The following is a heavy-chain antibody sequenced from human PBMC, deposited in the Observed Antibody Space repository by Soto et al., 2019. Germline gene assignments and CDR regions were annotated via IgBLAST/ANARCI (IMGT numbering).Heavy chain of an antibody. CDR2: ISGYNGDT. J-gene: IGHJ6*02. CDR1: GYTFSRYG. V-gene: IGHV1-18*01. Sequence: QGQLVQSGPEVKKPGASVKVSCKTSGYTFSRYGISWVRQAPGQGLEWMGWISGYNGDTNYAQKVQGRVTMHIDTSTYTAYMELRSLTSDDTAIYYCAKNGQPPYYYYGMDVWGQGTTVTVSS. D-gene: IGHD2-8*01. CDR3: AKNGQPPYYYYGMDV.